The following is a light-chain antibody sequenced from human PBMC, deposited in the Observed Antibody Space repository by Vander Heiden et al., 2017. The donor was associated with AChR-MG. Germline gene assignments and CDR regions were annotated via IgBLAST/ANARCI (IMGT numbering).Light chain of an antibody. J-gene: IGKJ2*01. CDR2: GAS. Sequence: IVLTQSPGTLSLSPGERATLSCRASQSVSSNSLAWYQQKPGQAPRLLTYGASTRATGIPDRFSGSGSGTDFTLTISRLEPEDFAVYYCQQDSSSYTFGQGTKLEI. CDR3: QQDSSSYT. V-gene: IGKV3-20*01. CDR1: QSVSSNS.